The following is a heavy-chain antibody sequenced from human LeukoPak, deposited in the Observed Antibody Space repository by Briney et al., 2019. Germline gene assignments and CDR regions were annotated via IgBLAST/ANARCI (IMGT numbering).Heavy chain of an antibody. V-gene: IGHV5-51*01. Sequence: GESLKISCKGSGYSFTSYWIGWVRQMPGKGLEWMGIIYPGDSDTRYSPSFQGQVTISADKSISTAYLQWSSLKASDTAMYYCARTGGRISSGYLQNLDFWGQGTLVTVSS. J-gene: IGHJ4*02. CDR1: GYSFTSYW. D-gene: IGHD3-22*01. CDR3: ARTGGRISSGYLQNLDF. CDR2: IYPGDSDT.